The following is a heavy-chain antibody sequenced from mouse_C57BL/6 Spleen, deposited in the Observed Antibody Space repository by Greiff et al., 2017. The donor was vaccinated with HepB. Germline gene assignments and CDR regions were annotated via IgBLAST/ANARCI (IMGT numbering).Heavy chain of an antibody. D-gene: IGHD1-1*01. V-gene: IGHV14-4*01. CDR3: TRYDSYGGFAY. Sequence: EVQLQQSGAELVRPGASVKLSCTASGFNIKDDYMHWVKQRPEQGLEWIGWIDPENGDTEYASKFQGKATITAETSSNTAYLQLSSLTSEDTAVYYCTRYDSYGGFAYWGQGTLVTVSA. CDR1: GFNIKDDY. J-gene: IGHJ3*01. CDR2: IDPENGDT.